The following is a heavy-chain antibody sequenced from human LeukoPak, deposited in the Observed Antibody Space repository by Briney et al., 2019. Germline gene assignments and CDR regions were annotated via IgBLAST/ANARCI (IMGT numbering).Heavy chain of an antibody. CDR1: GYSISSGFY. Sequence: PSETLSLTCTVSGYSISSGFYWGWIRQPPGKGLEWIGSVYHSGSTYYNPSLKSRVTISVDTSKNQFSLKLNSVTAADTAVYYCARDGIAVSGNVDYWGQGTLVTVSS. D-gene: IGHD6-19*01. J-gene: IGHJ4*02. V-gene: IGHV4-38-2*02. CDR2: VYHSGST. CDR3: ARDGIAVSGNVDY.